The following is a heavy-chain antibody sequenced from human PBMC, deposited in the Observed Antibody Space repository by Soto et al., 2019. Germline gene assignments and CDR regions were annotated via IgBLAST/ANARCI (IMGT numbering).Heavy chain of an antibody. D-gene: IGHD1-26*01. CDR3: ARESLPGSTGSSLPDY. J-gene: IGHJ4*01. CDR1: GFTFNIYS. Sequence: EVQLVESGGGLVKPGGSLRLSCEASGFTFNIYSMNWMRQAPGKGLEWVSCITSTGDYIYYADSVKGRFPISRDNTKNSLYLQMNSLRAEDTAVYYCARESLPGSTGSSLPDYWGHGILVTVSS. V-gene: IGHV3-21*06. CDR2: ITSTGDYI.